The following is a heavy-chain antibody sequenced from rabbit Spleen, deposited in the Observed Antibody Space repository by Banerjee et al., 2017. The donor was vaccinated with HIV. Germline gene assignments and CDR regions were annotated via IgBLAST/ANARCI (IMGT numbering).Heavy chain of an antibody. D-gene: IGHD4-1*01. Sequence: QSLEESGGDLVKPGASLTLTCTASGFSFSSRYYICWVRQAPGKGLEWIGYIDPVFGITYYANWVNGRFSISRENAQNTVFLQMTSLTAADTATYFCARDLAGVIGWNFNLWGQGTLVTVS. CDR2: IDPVFGIT. CDR3: ARDLAGVIGWNFNL. CDR1: GFSFSSRYY. J-gene: IGHJ4*01. V-gene: IGHV1S40*01.